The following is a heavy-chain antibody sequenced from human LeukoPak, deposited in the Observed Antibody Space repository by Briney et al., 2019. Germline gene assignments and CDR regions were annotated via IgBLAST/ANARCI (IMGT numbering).Heavy chain of an antibody. CDR2: TYYRSKRFD. CDR1: GDSVSSNSAA. V-gene: IGHV6-1*01. J-gene: IGHJ4*02. D-gene: IGHD6-19*01. Sequence: SQTLSLTCAISGDSVSSNSAACNWVRQSPSGGLEWLGMTYYRSKRFDDYALSVRGRITINPDTSKNQFSLQLNSVTPEDTAVYYCARAAWGSSGWSLADYWGQGTLVTVSS. CDR3: ARAAWGSSGWSLADY.